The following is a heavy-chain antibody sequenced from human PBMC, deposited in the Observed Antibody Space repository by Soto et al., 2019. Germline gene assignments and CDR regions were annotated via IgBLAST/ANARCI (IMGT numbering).Heavy chain of an antibody. CDR3: ARLTTSSGWSLFDS. D-gene: IGHD6-13*01. CDR2: IYYPGTT. J-gene: IGHJ4*02. Sequence: SETLSLTCSVSGGAIISYYWSWIRQPPGQRLEWIGYIYYPGTTNYNPSLASRVAMSVDTSKKQFTLNLRSLTAADTARYYCARLTTSSGWSLFDSWGQGMLVTSPQ. CDR1: GGAIISYY. V-gene: IGHV4-59*01.